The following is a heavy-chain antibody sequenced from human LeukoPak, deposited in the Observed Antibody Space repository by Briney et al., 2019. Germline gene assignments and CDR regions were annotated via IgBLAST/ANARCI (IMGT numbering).Heavy chain of an antibody. CDR1: GGSFSGYY. J-gene: IGHJ5*02. CDR2: INHSGST. V-gene: IGHV4-34*01. D-gene: IGHD6-19*01. CDR3: ARPSGWSGPNWFDP. Sequence: SETLSLTCAAYGGSFSGYYWSWIRQPPGKGLEWIGEINHSGSTNYNPSLKSRVTISVDTSKNQFSLKLSSVTAADTAVYYCARPSGWSGPNWFDPWGQGTLVTVSS.